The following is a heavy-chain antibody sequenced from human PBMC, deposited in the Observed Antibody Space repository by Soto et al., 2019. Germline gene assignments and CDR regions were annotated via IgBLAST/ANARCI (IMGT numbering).Heavy chain of an antibody. J-gene: IGHJ4*02. Sequence: GRSLRLSCAAAGFTFSTYAMSWVRQAPGKGLECVSAISGSGGNSTFYGDSVKGRFTISRDNSKNTLYLEMSSLGAEDTAVYYCAKGGGSCCFDCWGQRTLVTVSS. V-gene: IGHV3-23*01. D-gene: IGHD2-15*01. CDR3: AKGGGSCCFDC. CDR1: GFTFSTYA. CDR2: ISGSGGNST.